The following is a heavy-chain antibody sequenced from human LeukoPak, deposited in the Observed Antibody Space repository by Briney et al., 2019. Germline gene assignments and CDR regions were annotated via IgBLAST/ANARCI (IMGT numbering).Heavy chain of an antibody. V-gene: IGHV3-33*08. Sequence: GRSLRLSCAASGFTFSSYGMHWVRQAPGKGLEGVAVIWYDGSNKYYADSVKGRFTISRDNSKNTLYLQMNSLRAEDTAVYYCAREGIAVADPANWFDPWGQGTLVTVSS. J-gene: IGHJ5*02. CDR1: GFTFSSYG. CDR2: IWYDGSNK. CDR3: AREGIAVADPANWFDP. D-gene: IGHD6-19*01.